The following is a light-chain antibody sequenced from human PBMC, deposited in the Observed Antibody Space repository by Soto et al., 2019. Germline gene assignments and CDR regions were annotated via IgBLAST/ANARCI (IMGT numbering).Light chain of an antibody. CDR3: QPWGTGPWV. CDR2: LNSDGSH. CDR1: SGHSSYA. Sequence: QLVLTQSPSASASLGASVKLTCTLSSGHSSYAIAWHQQQPEKGPRYLMKLNSDGSHSKGDGIPDRFSGSSSGAERYLTISSLESGDEADYYCQPWGTGPWVLGGGTQLTVL. V-gene: IGLV4-69*01. J-gene: IGLJ3*02.